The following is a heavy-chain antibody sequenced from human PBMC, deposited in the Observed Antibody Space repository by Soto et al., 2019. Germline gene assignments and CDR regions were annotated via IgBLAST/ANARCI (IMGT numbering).Heavy chain of an antibody. CDR1: GFSISIYY. D-gene: IGHD2-8*02. Sequence: PAGTXSLTCACSGFSISIYYFVWVRQPPGKGLEWIGYIYYSGSTNYNPSLKSRVSISVDTYTHQFSLKLSSVTAEDTAVYSCERADRLDWSLNFDNWGQGTLVTVSS. CDR3: ERADRLDWSLNFDN. J-gene: IGHJ4*02. CDR2: IYYSGST. V-gene: IGHV4-59*01.